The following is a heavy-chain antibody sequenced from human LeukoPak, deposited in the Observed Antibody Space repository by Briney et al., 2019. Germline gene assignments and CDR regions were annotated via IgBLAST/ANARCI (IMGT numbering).Heavy chain of an antibody. D-gene: IGHD2-2*01. CDR2: IYHSGST. J-gene: IGHJ4*02. V-gene: IGHV4-38-2*02. Sequence: SETLSLTCTVSGYSISSGYYWGWIRQPPGKGLEWIGSIYHSGSTYYNPSLKSRVTISVDTSKNQFSLKLSSVTAADTAVYYCARLRPAMDCWGQGTLVTVSS. CDR1: GYSISSGYY. CDR3: ARLRPAMDC.